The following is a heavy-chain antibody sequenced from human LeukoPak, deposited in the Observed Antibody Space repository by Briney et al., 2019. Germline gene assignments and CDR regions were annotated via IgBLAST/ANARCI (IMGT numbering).Heavy chain of an antibody. J-gene: IGHJ4*02. Sequence: ASVKVSCKASGYTFTSYAMNWVRQAPGQGLEWMGWISPYNGNTKSAQKFQGRVTMTTDTSSSTAYMELRSLRSDDTAVYYCASGYYSDGSGYSPADYWGQGTLVTVSS. CDR2: ISPYNGNT. CDR1: GYTFTSYA. D-gene: IGHD3-22*01. V-gene: IGHV1-18*01. CDR3: ASGYYSDGSGYSPADY.